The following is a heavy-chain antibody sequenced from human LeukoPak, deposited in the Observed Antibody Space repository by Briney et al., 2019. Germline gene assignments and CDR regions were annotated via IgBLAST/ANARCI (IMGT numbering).Heavy chain of an antibody. V-gene: IGHV3-53*01. CDR3: ARGQFAFGLFDY. D-gene: IGHD3/OR15-3a*01. J-gene: IGHJ4*02. CDR1: GXTVSSNY. CDR2: IYSGGST. Sequence: PGGSLRLSCTASGXTVSSNYMSWVRQAPGKGLEWVSVIYSGGSTYYADSVKGRFTISRDSSKNTLYLQMNSLRAEDAAVYYCARGQFAFGLFDYWGQGALVTVSS.